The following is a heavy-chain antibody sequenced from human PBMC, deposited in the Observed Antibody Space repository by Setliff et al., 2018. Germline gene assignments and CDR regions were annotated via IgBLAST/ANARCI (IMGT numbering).Heavy chain of an antibody. J-gene: IGHJ6*03. CDR1: GGTFSNYD. CDR2: TIPIFGTT. V-gene: IGHV1-69*05. CDR3: AREGVDTRSSTDYRYYMDV. D-gene: IGHD5-18*01. Sequence: SVKVSCKASGGTFSNYDISWVRQAPGQGLEWMGGTIPIFGTTDYSQKFQGRVTIITDESTSTAYMELSSLRFEDTAVYYCAREGVDTRSSTDYRYYMDVWGKGTTVTVSS.